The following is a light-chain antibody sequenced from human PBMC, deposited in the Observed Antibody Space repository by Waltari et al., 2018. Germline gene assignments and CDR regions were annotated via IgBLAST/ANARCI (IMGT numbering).Light chain of an antibody. Sequence: QSALTQPPSASGSPGQSVTISCTGTSSDVGGYNYVSWYQQPPGKAPKLIIYVGSKRPSGVPDRFSGSKSGNTASLTVSGLQAEDEADYYCSSYAGSNIVFGGGTKLTVL. J-gene: IGLJ2*01. CDR2: VGS. CDR1: SSDVGGYNY. CDR3: SSYAGSNIV. V-gene: IGLV2-8*01.